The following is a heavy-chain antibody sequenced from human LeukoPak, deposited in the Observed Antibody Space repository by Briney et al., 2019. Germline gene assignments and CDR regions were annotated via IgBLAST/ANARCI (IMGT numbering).Heavy chain of an antibody. CDR1: AYSISTDYY. V-gene: IGHV4-38-2*02. Sequence: SETLSLTCTVSAYSISTDYYWGWIRQPPGKGLEWIGSIYYSGSTYYNPSLKSRVTISVDTSKNQFSLKLSSVTAADTAVYYCARESGHDYGDYSPVDYWGQGTLVTVSS. J-gene: IGHJ4*02. CDR3: ARESGHDYGDYSPVDY. D-gene: IGHD4-17*01. CDR2: IYYSGST.